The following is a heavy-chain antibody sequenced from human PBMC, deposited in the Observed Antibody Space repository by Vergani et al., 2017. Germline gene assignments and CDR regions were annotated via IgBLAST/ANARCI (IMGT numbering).Heavy chain of an antibody. CDR2: IRYDGSNK. CDR3: AGRMDYYYYGMDV. D-gene: IGHD2-8*01. Sequence: VQLVESGGGVVRPGGSLRLSCAASGFTFDDYGMSWVRQAPGKGLEWVAFIRYDGSNKYYADSVKGRFTISRDNSKNTLYLQMNSLRAEDTAVYYCAGRMDYYYYGMDVWGQGTTVTVSS. J-gene: IGHJ6*02. CDR1: GFTFDDYG. V-gene: IGHV3-30*02.